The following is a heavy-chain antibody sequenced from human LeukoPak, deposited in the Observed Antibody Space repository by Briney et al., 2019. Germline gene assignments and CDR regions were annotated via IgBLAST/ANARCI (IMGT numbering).Heavy chain of an antibody. Sequence: GRSLRLSCAASGFTFSDYYMSWIRQAPGKGLEWVSYISSSGSTIYYADSVKGRFTISRDNAKNSLYLQMNSLRAEDTAVYYCAKSGVVAANDYWGQGTLVTVSS. CDR2: ISSSGSTI. J-gene: IGHJ4*02. D-gene: IGHD2-15*01. V-gene: IGHV3-11*01. CDR1: GFTFSDYY. CDR3: AKSGVVAANDY.